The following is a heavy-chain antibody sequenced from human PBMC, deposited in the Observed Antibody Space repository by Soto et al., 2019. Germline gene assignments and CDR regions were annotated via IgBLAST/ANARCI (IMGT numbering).Heavy chain of an antibody. CDR3: ASRGLAGAGGGLVFDI. Sequence: PSETLSLTCAVSGGSLSCYYWSWIRQSPGKGLEWIGEINHSGDTNYNPSLKSRVTISVDTSKNQFSLKLSSVTAADTAVYYCASRGLAGAGGGLVFDIGGQGKMVTVSS. CDR2: INHSGDT. J-gene: IGHJ3*02. D-gene: IGHD3-10*01. V-gene: IGHV4-34*01. CDR1: GGSLSCYY.